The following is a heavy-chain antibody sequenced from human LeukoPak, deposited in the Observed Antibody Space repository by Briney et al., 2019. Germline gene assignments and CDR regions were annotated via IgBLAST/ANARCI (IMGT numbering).Heavy chain of an antibody. Sequence: SETLSLTCTVSGGSISSYYWSWIRQPPGKGLEWIGYIYYSGSTNYNPSLKSRVTISVDTSKNQFSLKLSSVTAADTAVYYCARGPPKRYYDSSGYYYGGNYFDYWGQGTLVTVSS. D-gene: IGHD3-22*01. CDR2: IYYSGST. V-gene: IGHV4-59*12. CDR3: ARGPPKRYYDSSGYYYGGNYFDY. J-gene: IGHJ4*02. CDR1: GGSISSYY.